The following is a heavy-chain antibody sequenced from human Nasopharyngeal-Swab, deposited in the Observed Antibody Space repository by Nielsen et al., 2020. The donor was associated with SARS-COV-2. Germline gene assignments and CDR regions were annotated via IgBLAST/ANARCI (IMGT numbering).Heavy chain of an antibody. Sequence: SETLSLTCTVSGGSISGYYWSWIRQPPGKGLEWIGEINHSGSTNYNPSLKSRVTISVDTSKNQFSLKLSSVTAADTAVYYCARGGHSSPGQLDYWGQGTLVTVSS. CDR3: ARGGHSSPGQLDY. CDR2: INHSGST. D-gene: IGHD6-13*01. J-gene: IGHJ4*02. CDR1: GGSISGYY. V-gene: IGHV4-34*01.